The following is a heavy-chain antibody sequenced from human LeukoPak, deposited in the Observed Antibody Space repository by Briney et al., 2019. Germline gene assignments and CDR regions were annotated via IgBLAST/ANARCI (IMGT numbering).Heavy chain of an antibody. CDR2: ISYDGSNK. Sequence: GGSLRLSCAASGFTFSSYAMHWVRQAPGKGLEWVAVISYDGSNKYYADSVKGRFTISRDNSKNTLYLQMNSLRAEDTAVYYCARGPTRTYYFDYWGQGTLVTVSS. D-gene: IGHD1-1*01. V-gene: IGHV3-30-3*01. CDR3: ARGPTRTYYFDY. CDR1: GFTFSSYA. J-gene: IGHJ4*02.